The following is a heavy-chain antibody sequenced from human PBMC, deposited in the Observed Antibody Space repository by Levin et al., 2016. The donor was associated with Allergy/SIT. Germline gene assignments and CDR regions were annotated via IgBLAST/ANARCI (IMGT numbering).Heavy chain of an antibody. V-gene: IGHV3-49*04. Sequence: GGSLRLSCTASGFTFGDYAMSWVRQAPGKGLEWVGFIRSKAYGGTTEYAASVKGRFTISRDDSKSIAYLQMNSLKTEDTAVYYCTRIPIVGATTGGFDYWGQGTLVTVSS. CDR2: IRSKAYGGTT. CDR3: TRIPIVGATTGGFDY. J-gene: IGHJ4*02. D-gene: IGHD1-26*01. CDR1: GFTFGDYA.